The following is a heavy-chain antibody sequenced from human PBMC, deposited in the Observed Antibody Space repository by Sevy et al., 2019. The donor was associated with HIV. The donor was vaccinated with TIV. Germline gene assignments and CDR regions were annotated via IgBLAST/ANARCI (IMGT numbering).Heavy chain of an antibody. CDR2: IIPSGDT. V-gene: IGHV4-34*01. D-gene: IGHD1-26*01. J-gene: IGHJ4*02. Sequence: SETLSLTCAVSGGSLSGYYWSWIRQTPGKRLEWIGDIIPSGDTNYNPTLKSRVTISIDTSKNQFSLKLNSVTAADTAMYICARGQWEHPYWGQGSLVTVSS. CDR1: GGSLSGYY. CDR3: ARGQWEHPY.